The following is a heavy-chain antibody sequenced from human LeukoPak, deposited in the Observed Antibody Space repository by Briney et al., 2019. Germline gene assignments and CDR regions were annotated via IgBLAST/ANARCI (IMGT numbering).Heavy chain of an antibody. V-gene: IGHV4-59*12. CDR1: GDSISDYY. CDR3: ATHTIFGVVTDY. J-gene: IGHJ4*02. D-gene: IGHD3-3*01. Sequence: SEALSLTCPVSGDSISDYYWSWIRQPPGKGLEWIGYIYHSGSTYYNPSLKSRVTISVDRSKNQFSLKLSSVTAADTAVYYCATHTIFGVVTDYWGQGTLVTVSS. CDR2: IYHSGST.